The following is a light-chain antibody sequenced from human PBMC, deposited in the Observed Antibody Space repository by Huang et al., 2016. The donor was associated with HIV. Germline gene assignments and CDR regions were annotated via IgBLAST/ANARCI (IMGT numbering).Light chain of an antibody. CDR1: QSIRRY. Sequence: DIQMTQSPSTLSASLGDRVTITCRASQSIRRYLAWYRQKPGKAPQLLISEASTLESGVSSSFSGSGSGTEFNLTISSLQPDDFATYYCQQCNSYSPTFGGGTRVEIK. V-gene: IGKV1-5*03. J-gene: IGKJ4*01. CDR2: EAS. CDR3: QQCNSYSPT.